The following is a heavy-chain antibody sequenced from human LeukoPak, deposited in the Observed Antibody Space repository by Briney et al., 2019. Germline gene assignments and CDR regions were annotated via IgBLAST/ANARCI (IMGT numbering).Heavy chain of an antibody. D-gene: IGHD5-18*01. V-gene: IGHV1-8*01. J-gene: IGHJ5*02. CDR1: VYTFTSYD. CDR3: ARGLRGYSYGFGVWFDP. CDR2: MNPNSGNT. Sequence: ASVKVSCKASVYTFTSYDINWVRQATGQGLEWMGWMNPNSGNTGYAQKFQGRVTMTRNTSISTAYMELSSLRSEDTAVYYCARGLRGYSYGFGVWFDPWGQGTLVTVSS.